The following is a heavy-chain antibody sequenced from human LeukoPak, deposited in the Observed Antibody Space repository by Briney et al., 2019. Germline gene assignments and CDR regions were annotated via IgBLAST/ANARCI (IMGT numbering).Heavy chain of an antibody. V-gene: IGHV1-69*04. Sequence: GASVKVSCKASGGTFISYATSWVRQAPGQGREWMGRIIPILGIANYAQKFQGRVTITADKSTSTAYMELSSLRSEDTAVYYCARGGGDRDAFDIWGQGTMVTVSS. CDR3: ARGGGDRDAFDI. CDR1: GGTFISYA. D-gene: IGHD3-16*02. J-gene: IGHJ3*02. CDR2: IIPILGIA.